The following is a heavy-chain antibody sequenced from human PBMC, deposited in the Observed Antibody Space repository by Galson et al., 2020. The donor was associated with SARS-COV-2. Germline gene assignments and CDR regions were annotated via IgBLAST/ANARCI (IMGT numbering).Heavy chain of an antibody. V-gene: IGHV4-34*01. Sequence: SQTLSLTWAVYGGSLSGHYWSWIRQPLGKGPEWIGEVSHSGVTKYNPSLGGRATISLDTSKNQVSLKVTSVTAADTGTYYCARDRGAVIRGIIINDAFASWSQGTLVTVSS. CDR3: ARDRGAVIRGIIINDAFAS. CDR2: VSHSGVT. D-gene: IGHD3-16*02. J-gene: IGHJ3*02. CDR1: GGSLSGHY.